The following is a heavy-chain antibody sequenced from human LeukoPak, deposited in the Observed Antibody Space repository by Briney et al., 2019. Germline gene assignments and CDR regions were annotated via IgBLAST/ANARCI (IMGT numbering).Heavy chain of an antibody. Sequence: GGSLRLSCAASGFTFSSYAMSWVRQAPGKGLEWVSAISGSGGSTYYADSVKGRFTISRDNAKNSLYLQMNSLRAEDTAVYYCAKAQITMIASDYWGQGTLVTVSS. D-gene: IGHD3-22*01. CDR2: ISGSGGST. V-gene: IGHV3-23*01. CDR1: GFTFSSYA. CDR3: AKAQITMIASDY. J-gene: IGHJ4*02.